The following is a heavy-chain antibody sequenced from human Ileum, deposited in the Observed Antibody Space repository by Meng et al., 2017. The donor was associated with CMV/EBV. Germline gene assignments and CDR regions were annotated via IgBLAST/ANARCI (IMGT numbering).Heavy chain of an antibody. CDR3: ARGHSGDY. CDR2: IDLDGGI. Sequence: GEPPKISCAASGFSVSSHYGSWVRQAPGKGPEWVPVIDLDGGILHVDSAKGRFTISKDNSSNMFYLQMNTLRTEDTAVYYCARGHSGDYWGQGTLVTVSS. J-gene: IGHJ4*02. D-gene: IGHD1-26*01. V-gene: IGHV3-66*02. CDR1: GFSVSSHY.